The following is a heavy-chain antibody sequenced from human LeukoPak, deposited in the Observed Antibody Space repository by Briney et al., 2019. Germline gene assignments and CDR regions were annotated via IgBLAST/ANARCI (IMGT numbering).Heavy chain of an antibody. Sequence: SVKVSCKASGGTFSSYAISWVRQAPGQGVEWMGRIIPILGIANYAQKFQGRVTITADKSTSTAYMELSSLRSEDTAVYYCARISDTAMVTVADYWGQGTLVTVSS. CDR3: ARISDTAMVTVADY. D-gene: IGHD5-18*01. CDR2: IIPILGIA. J-gene: IGHJ4*02. CDR1: GGTFSSYA. V-gene: IGHV1-69*04.